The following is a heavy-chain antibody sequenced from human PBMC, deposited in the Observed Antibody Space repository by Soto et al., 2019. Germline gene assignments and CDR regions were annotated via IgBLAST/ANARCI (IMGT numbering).Heavy chain of an antibody. J-gene: IGHJ6*02. V-gene: IGHV6-1*01. D-gene: IGHD2-2*01. Sequence: SQTLPLTCVISGDSVSSTRAAWNWIRQSPSRGLEWLGRTYYRSKWYNDYAVSVKSRITINPDTSKNQFSLQLNSVTPEDTAVYYCARVSTSFVGPAAMDYYYYGMDVWGQGTTVTVSS. CDR1: GDSVSSTRAA. CDR3: ARVSTSFVGPAAMDYYYYGMDV. CDR2: TYYRSKWYN.